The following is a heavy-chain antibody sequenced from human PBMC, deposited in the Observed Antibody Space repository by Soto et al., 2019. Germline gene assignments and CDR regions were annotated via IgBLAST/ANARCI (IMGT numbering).Heavy chain of an antibody. CDR1: GFTFSSYA. CDR2: ISGSGGST. V-gene: IGHV3-23*01. J-gene: IGHJ6*02. D-gene: IGHD1-26*01. CDR3: AKDVSPEMGATYYYYGMDV. Sequence: PGGSLRLSCAASGFTFSSYAMSWVRQAPGKGLEWVSAISGSGGSTYYADSVKGRFTISRDNSKNTLYLQMNSLRAEDTAVYYCAKDVSPEMGATYYYYGMDVWGQGTTVTVSS.